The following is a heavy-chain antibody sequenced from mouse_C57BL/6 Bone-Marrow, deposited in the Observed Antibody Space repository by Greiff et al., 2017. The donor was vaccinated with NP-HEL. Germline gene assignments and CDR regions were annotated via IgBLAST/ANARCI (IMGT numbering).Heavy chain of an antibody. J-gene: IGHJ4*01. CDR2: IYPRSGNT. D-gene: IGHD1-1*01. Sequence: VQLQQSGAELARPGASVKLSCKASGYTFTSYGISWVKQRTGQGLEWIGEIYPRSGNTYYNEKFKGKATLTADKSSSTAYMELRSLTSEDSAVYFCAQSFTTVYYYAMDYWGQGTSVTVSS. CDR1: GYTFTSYG. CDR3: AQSFTTVYYYAMDY. V-gene: IGHV1-81*01.